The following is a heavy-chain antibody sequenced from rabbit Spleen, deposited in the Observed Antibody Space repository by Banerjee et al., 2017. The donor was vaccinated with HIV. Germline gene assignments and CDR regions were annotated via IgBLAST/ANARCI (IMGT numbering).Heavy chain of an antibody. CDR3: ARDLTGIIGWNFYL. V-gene: IGHV1S47*01. Sequence: QEQLVESGGGLVQPGGSLKLSCKASGFDFNTYGVSWVRQAPGKGLEWIACIYPVFGITNYANSVKGRFTISSDNAQNTVFLQMTSLTASDTATYFCARDLTGIIGWNFYLWGPGTLVTVS. D-gene: IGHD1-1*01. J-gene: IGHJ6*01. CDR1: GFDFNTYG. CDR2: IYPVFGIT.